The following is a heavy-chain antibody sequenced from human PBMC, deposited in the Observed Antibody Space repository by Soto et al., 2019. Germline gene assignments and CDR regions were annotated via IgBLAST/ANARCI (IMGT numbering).Heavy chain of an antibody. J-gene: IGHJ4*02. Sequence: GGSLRLSCAASGFTFSSYSMNWVRQAPGKGLEWVSYISSSSSTIYYADSVKGRFTISRDNAKNSLYLQMNSLRAEDTAVYYCAREYYDSSGYYVDYWGQGTLVTVSS. D-gene: IGHD3-22*01. CDR1: GFTFSSYS. CDR2: ISSSSSTI. CDR3: AREYYDSSGYYVDY. V-gene: IGHV3-48*04.